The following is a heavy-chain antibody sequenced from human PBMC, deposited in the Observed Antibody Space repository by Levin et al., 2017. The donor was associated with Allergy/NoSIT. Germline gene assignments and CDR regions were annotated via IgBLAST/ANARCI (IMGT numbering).Heavy chain of an antibody. D-gene: IGHD1-26*01. V-gene: IGHV3-15*01. CDR3: TVGAEWFDR. CDR1: GLPFNNAW. J-gene: IGHJ5*02. CDR2: IKSETDGGTT. Sequence: PGGSLRLSCAASGLPFNNAWMSWVRQAPGKGLEWVGRIKSETDGGTTDYAAPVKGSFIIPRDESKKTVDLQMNSLKIEDTAVYYCTVGAEWFDRWGQGTPVTVSS.